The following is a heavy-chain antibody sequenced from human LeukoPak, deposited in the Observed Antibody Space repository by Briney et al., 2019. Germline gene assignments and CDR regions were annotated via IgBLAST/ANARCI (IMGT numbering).Heavy chain of an antibody. V-gene: IGHV1-2*02. J-gene: IGHJ5*02. Sequence: ASVKVSCKASGYTFTGYYMHWVRQAPGQGLEWMGWINPNSGGTNYAQKFQGRVTMTRDTSISTAYMELSRLRSDDTAVYYCARSLRAAPPVTTENWFDPWGQGTLVTVSS. CDR2: INPNSGGT. D-gene: IGHD4-17*01. CDR3: ARSLRAAPPVTTENWFDP. CDR1: GYTFTGYY.